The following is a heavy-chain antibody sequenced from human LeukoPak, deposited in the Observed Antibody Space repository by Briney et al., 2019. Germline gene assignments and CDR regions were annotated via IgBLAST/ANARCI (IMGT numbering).Heavy chain of an antibody. J-gene: IGHJ4*02. CDR1: GGSFSGYY. CDR3: ARVSMVRGAPGY. Sequence: SETLSLTCAVYGGSFSGYYWSWIRQPPGKGLEWGGEINHSGSTNYNPSLKSRVTISVDTSKNQFSLKLSSVTAADTAVYYCARVSMVRGAPGYWGQGTLVTVSS. D-gene: IGHD3-10*01. V-gene: IGHV4-34*01. CDR2: INHSGST.